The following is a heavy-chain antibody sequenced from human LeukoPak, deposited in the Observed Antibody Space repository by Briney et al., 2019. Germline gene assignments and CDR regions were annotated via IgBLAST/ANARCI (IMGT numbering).Heavy chain of an antibody. D-gene: IGHD2-2*01. V-gene: IGHV3-15*01. CDR2: IKSKTDGGTT. Sequence: GGSLRVSCAASGFTFSNAWMSRVRQAPGKGLEWVGRIKSKTDGGTTDYAAPVKGRFTISRDDSKNTLYLQMNSLKTEDTAVYYCTTDQRYCSSTSCYYFDYWGQGTLVTVSS. CDR3: TTDQRYCSSTSCYYFDY. J-gene: IGHJ4*02. CDR1: GFTFSNAW.